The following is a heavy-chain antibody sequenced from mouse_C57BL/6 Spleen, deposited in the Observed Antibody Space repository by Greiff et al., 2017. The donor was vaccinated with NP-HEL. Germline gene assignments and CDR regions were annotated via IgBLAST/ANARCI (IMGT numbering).Heavy chain of an antibody. CDR3: ARTGYYAMDY. J-gene: IGHJ4*01. CDR2: IWRGGST. V-gene: IGHV2-2*01. CDR1: GFSLTSYG. Sequence: VQLQQSGPGLVQPSQSLSITCTVSGFSLTSYGVHWVRQSPGKGLEWLGVIWRGGSTDYNAAFISRLSISKDNSKSQVFFKMNSLQADDTAIYYCARTGYYAMDYWGQGTSVTVSS.